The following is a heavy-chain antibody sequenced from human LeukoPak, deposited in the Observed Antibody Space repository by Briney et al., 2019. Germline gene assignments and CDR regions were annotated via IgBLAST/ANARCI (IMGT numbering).Heavy chain of an antibody. D-gene: IGHD3-22*01. V-gene: IGHV3-30*18. J-gene: IGHJ6*02. Sequence: GRSRGLSCAASGFTFSNYGMHWVRQAPGKGLEWVAVISNDGSNKYYADSVKGRFTISRDNSKNTLYLQMNSLRPEDTALYYCAKDLMWYDSSGSDGMDVWGQGTTVTVSS. CDR1: GFTFSNYG. CDR2: ISNDGSNK. CDR3: AKDLMWYDSSGSDGMDV.